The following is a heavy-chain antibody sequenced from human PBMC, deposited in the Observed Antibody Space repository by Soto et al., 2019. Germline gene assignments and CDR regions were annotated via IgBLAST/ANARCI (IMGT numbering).Heavy chain of an antibody. J-gene: IGHJ4*02. Sequence: EVHLVQSEGGLVQPGGSLTLSCVASGFSFSDTAIHWVRQTSEKGLEWIGRIKNKANNYATAYSASVEGRFTVSRDDTQNTAFLKMNGLKTDDTAVYYCTRYASTRDWFFDYWGQGALVTVSA. V-gene: IGHV3-73*01. CDR2: IKNKANNYAT. CDR3: TRYASTRDWFFDY. CDR1: GFSFSDTA. D-gene: IGHD3-9*01.